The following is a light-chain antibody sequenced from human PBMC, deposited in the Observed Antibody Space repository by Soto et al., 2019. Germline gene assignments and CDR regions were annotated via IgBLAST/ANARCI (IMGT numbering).Light chain of an antibody. Sequence: QSVLTQPPSVSGAPGQRVTISCTGSSSNIGAGYVVHWYQQLPGTAPKLLIYGNSNRPSGVPDRFSGSKSVTSASLAITGLQAEDEADYYCQSYDSSLSGSVFGGGTKVTVL. J-gene: IGLJ2*01. CDR3: QSYDSSLSGSV. V-gene: IGLV1-40*01. CDR2: GNS. CDR1: SSNIGAGYV.